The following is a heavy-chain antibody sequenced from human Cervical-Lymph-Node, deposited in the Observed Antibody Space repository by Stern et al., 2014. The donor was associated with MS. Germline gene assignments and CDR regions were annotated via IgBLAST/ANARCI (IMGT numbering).Heavy chain of an antibody. D-gene: IGHD3-10*01. CDR3: TRRGASGYFDS. CDR1: GYYFASYS. J-gene: IGHJ4*02. Sequence: EVQLVQSRAEVKKPGESLKISCQGSGYYFASYSIGWVRQMPGKGLAWMGIIYPGDSETSYSPSFQGQVTISVDKSINTAYLQWSSLKASDTAMYYCTRRGASGYFDSWGQGTQVTLSS. CDR2: IYPGDSET. V-gene: IGHV5-51*03.